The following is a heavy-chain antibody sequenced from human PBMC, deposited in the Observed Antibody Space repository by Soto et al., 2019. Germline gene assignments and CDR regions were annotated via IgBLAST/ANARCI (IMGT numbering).Heavy chain of an antibody. CDR3: AGLVRYYDFWSGLLVDY. CDR1: GYTFTSYY. V-gene: IGHV1-2*02. Sequence: GASVKVSCKASGYTFTSYYMHWVRQAPGQGLEWMGWINPNSGGTNYAQKFQGRVTMTRDTSISTAYMELSRLRSDDTAVYYCAGLVRYYDFWSGLLVDYWGQGTLVTVSS. J-gene: IGHJ4*02. D-gene: IGHD3-3*01. CDR2: INPNSGGT.